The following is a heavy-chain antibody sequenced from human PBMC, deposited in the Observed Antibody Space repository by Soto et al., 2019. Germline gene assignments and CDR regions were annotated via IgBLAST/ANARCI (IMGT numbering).Heavy chain of an antibody. D-gene: IGHD1-26*01. V-gene: IGHV3-30*04. CDR2: ISYDGSDK. CDR1: GFTFSAYA. Sequence: PGGSLRLSCAASGFTFSAYAMHWVRQAPGKGLEWVAIISYDGSDKSYADSVKGRFTISKDNSENTLYLQMNSLRAEDTAVYYCAKGSYPGIYSDFDYWGQGALVTGSS. J-gene: IGHJ4*02. CDR3: AKGSYPGIYSDFDY.